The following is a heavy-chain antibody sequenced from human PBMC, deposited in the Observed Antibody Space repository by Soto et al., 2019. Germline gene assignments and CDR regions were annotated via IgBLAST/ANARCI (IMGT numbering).Heavy chain of an antibody. CDR2: IYIDGRT. CDR1: GFTVSSKY. V-gene: IGHV3-53*02. D-gene: IGHD6-19*01. CDR3: ARDHGSGWLGGALDI. J-gene: IGHJ3*02. Sequence: EEQLVETGGGLIQPGGSLRLSCAASGFTVSSKYMTWVRQAPGKGLEWVSVIYIDGRTYYADSVKGRFTISRDNSKNTLFLQMNSLRAEDTAVYYCARDHGSGWLGGALDIWGQGTMVTVSS.